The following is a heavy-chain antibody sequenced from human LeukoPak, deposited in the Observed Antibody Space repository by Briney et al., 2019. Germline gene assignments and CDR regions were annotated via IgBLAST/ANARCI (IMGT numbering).Heavy chain of an antibody. D-gene: IGHD1-26*01. Sequence: ASVKVSCRGFGYNFTNYGISWVRQAPGQRLEWMGWISGYNGNTDYAQKFQARVTMTTDTSTSTGYLELRSLRSDDTAVYYCARAGRLKSGSNIYWGRGTLVTVSS. CDR2: ISGYNGNT. CDR3: ARAGRLKSGSNIY. CDR1: GYNFTNYG. V-gene: IGHV1-18*01. J-gene: IGHJ4*02.